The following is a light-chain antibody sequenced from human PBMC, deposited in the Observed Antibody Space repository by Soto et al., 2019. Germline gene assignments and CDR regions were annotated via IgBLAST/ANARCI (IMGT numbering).Light chain of an antibody. CDR2: GSS. V-gene: IGKV3-20*01. J-gene: IGKJ1*01. Sequence: EVVLTQAPGTLSLSPGERATVSCRASQSVPSSYLAWYQQKPGQAPSLLIYGSSSTATGVPDRFSRSGSGTGSTLTTSRLGPEDVGAYYCHQYGTVTWTFGRGTKVDIK. CDR3: HQYGTVTWT. CDR1: QSVPSSY.